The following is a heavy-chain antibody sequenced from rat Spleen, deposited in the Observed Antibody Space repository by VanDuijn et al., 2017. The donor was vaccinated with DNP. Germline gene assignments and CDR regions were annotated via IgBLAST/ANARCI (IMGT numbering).Heavy chain of an antibody. D-gene: IGHD1-6*01. CDR3: ARHGVFYGLTFAY. J-gene: IGHJ3*01. CDR1: GFTFTNYY. Sequence: EVQLVESGGGLVQPGRSMTLSCAASGFTFTNYYMAWVRQAPTTGLEWVASISTGIGRSYYRDSVKGRFTVSRDNANSSLSLQMDNLRSEDTAAYYCARHGVFYGLTFAYWGQGTLVTVSS. V-gene: IGHV5-25*01. CDR2: ISTGIGRS.